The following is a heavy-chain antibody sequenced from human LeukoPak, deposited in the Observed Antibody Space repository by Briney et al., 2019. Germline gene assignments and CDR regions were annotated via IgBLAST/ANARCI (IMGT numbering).Heavy chain of an antibody. J-gene: IGHJ4*02. V-gene: IGHV4-59*08. Sequence: PSETLSLTCTVSGGSISSYYWSWIRQPPGKGLEWIGYIYYSGSTNYNPSLKSRVTISVDTSKNQFSLKLSSVTAADTAVYYCARHSYGSGSYYYFDYWGQGTLVTVSS. CDR3: ARHSYGSGSYYYFDY. CDR2: IYYSGST. CDR1: GGSISSYY. D-gene: IGHD3-10*01.